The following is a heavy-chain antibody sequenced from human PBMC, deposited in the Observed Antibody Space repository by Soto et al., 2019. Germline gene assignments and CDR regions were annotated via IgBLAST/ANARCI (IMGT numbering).Heavy chain of an antibody. J-gene: IGHJ6*02. CDR1: GLTVMSNH. CDR3: VKDGDDPVHGGVDV. V-gene: IGHV3-23*01. CDR2: ISNNGDSP. D-gene: IGHD1-1*01. Sequence: GGSLRLSCVASGLTVMSNHMTWVRQAPGKGLEWVSSISNNGDSPEFADSVKGRFTISRDNSKNTLFLQMNSLRAEDTAMYYCVKDGDDPVHGGVDVWGQGTTVTVSS.